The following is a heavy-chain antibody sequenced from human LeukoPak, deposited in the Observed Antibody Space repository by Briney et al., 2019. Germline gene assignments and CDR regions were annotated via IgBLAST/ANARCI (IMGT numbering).Heavy chain of an antibody. CDR3: ARDSVAGTGWFDP. Sequence: ASVKVSCKASGYTFTGYNIHWVRQVPGQGPEWMGWINPNSGGTNYAHKFQGRVTMTRDTTISTAYMELRSLRSDDTAVYYCARDSVAGTGWFDPWAQGTLVTVSS. CDR2: INPNSGGT. D-gene: IGHD6-19*01. J-gene: IGHJ5*02. V-gene: IGHV1-2*02. CDR1: GYTFTGYN.